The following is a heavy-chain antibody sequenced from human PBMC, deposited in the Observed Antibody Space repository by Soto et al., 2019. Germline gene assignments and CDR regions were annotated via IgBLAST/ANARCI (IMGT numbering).Heavy chain of an antibody. CDR2: IKQDGSEK. D-gene: IGHD6-13*01. CDR3: ARSTGYSSSWYPGP. J-gene: IGHJ5*02. V-gene: IGHV3-7*01. Sequence: PGGSLRLSCAASGFTFSSYWMSWVRQAPGKGLEWVANIKQDGSEKYYVDSVKGRFTISRDNAKNSLYLQMNSLRAEDTAVYYCARSTGYSSSWYPGPWGQGTLVTVSS. CDR1: GFTFSSYW.